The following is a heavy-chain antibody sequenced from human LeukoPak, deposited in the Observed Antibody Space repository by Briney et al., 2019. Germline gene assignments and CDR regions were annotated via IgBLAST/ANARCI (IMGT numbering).Heavy chain of an antibody. CDR3: ARGTGYSYGYPYFDY. V-gene: IGHV4-59*12. J-gene: IGHJ4*02. CDR2: IFHSGST. CDR1: GGSISSYY. Sequence: SETLSLTCTVSGGSISSYYWSWIRQPPGKGLEWIGNIFHSGSTYYNPSLKGRVTISVDTSKNQFSLKLSSVTAADTAVYYCARGTGYSYGYPYFDYWGQGTLVTVSS. D-gene: IGHD5-18*01.